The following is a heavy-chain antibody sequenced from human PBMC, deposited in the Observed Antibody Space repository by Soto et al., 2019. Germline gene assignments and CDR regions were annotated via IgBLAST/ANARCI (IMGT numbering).Heavy chain of an antibody. CDR1: GFTVSSNY. J-gene: IGHJ4*02. CDR2: IYSGGSA. D-gene: IGHD3-10*01. V-gene: IGHV3-53*01. CDR3: ARDTGGDLDH. Sequence: PGGSLRLSCAASGFTVSSNYMTWVRQAPGKGLEWVSIIYSGGSAYYADSVKGRFTISRDNSKNTLDLQMNSLRVEDTAVYYCARDTGGDLDHWGQGTLVTVSS.